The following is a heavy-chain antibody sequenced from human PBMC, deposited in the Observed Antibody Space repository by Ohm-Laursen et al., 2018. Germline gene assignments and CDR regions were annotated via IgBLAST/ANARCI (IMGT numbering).Heavy chain of an antibody. V-gene: IGHV3-64*02. J-gene: IGHJ2*01. CDR3: AREALPSGGTSHWYFDL. D-gene: IGHD2-15*01. CDR1: GFTFSTYA. Sequence: GQTLSLTCTASGFTFSTYAMHWVRQAPGKGLEYVSAISTNGGSTYYADSVKGRFTISRDNSKNMLYLQMGSLRAEDMAVYYCAREALPSGGTSHWYFDLWGRGTLVTVSS. CDR2: ISTNGGST.